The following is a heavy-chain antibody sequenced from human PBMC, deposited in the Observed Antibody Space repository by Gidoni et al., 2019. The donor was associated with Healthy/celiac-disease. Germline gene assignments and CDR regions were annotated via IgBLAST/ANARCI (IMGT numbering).Heavy chain of an antibody. D-gene: IGHD3-10*01. CDR3: AKSVGGSVLNPFDY. J-gene: IGHJ4*02. CDR2: ISGSRK. V-gene: IGHV3-23*01. CDR1: GFTLSSYA. Sequence: EVQLLESGGGLVQPGGSLRLSCAASGFTLSSYAMSWVRQAQGKGREWVSAISGSRKNYADAVKGRFTIYRDNSKNTLYPQMKSLRAEDTAVDYCAKSVGGSVLNPFDYWGQGTLVTVSS.